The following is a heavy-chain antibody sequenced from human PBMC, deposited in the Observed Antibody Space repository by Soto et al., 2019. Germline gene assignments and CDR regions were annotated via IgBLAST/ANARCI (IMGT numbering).Heavy chain of an antibody. D-gene: IGHD3-22*01. Sequence: PSETLSLTCTVSGGSISSSSYYWGWIRQPPGKGLEWIGSIYYSGSTYYNPSLKSRVTISVDTSKNQFSLKLSSVTAADTAVYYCASPYYYDSSGCPIYGMDVWGQGTTVTVSS. CDR3: ASPYYYDSSGCPIYGMDV. CDR2: IYYSGST. CDR1: GGSISSSSYY. J-gene: IGHJ6*02. V-gene: IGHV4-39*01.